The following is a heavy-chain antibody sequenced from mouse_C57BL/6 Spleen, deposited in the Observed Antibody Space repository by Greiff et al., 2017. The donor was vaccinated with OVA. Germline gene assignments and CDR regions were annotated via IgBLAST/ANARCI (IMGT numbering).Heavy chain of an antibody. Sequence: EVQLQESGPGLVKPSQSLSLTCSVTGYSITSGYYWNWIRQFPGNKLEWMGYISYDGSNNYNPSLKNRISITRDTSKNQFFLKLNSVTTEDTATYYCARVFTTVLEAMDYWGQGTSVTVSS. V-gene: IGHV3-6*01. J-gene: IGHJ4*01. CDR1: GYSITSGYY. CDR3: ARVFTTVLEAMDY. D-gene: IGHD1-1*01. CDR2: ISYDGSN.